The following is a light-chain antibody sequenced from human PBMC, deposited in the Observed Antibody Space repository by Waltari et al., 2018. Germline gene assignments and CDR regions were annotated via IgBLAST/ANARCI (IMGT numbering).Light chain of an antibody. Sequence: QSALTQPASVSGSPGQSITFSCTGTSRDVGNYNIVCWYQHFAGEAAKLNINEVTKRPPVVSDRFSGAKSGNTSSLTISGLQTEDDGDYYGCSYAGDYSLVFVEGTKLTVL. CDR3: CSYAGDYSLV. CDR2: EVT. V-gene: IGLV2-23*02. CDR1: SRDVGNYNI. J-gene: IGLJ3*02.